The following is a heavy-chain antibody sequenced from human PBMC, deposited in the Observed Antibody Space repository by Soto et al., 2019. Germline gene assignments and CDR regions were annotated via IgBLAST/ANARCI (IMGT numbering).Heavy chain of an antibody. Sequence: ASETVSLTCTVSGGSISSYYWSWIRQPPGKGLEWIGYIYYSGSTNYNPSLKSRVTISVDTSKNQFSLKLSSVTAADTAVYYCARHESTYYDFWSGYSRRSPTGYYYMDVWGKGTTVTVSS. CDR1: GGSISSYY. D-gene: IGHD3-3*01. CDR2: IYYSGST. V-gene: IGHV4-59*08. J-gene: IGHJ6*03. CDR3: ARHESTYYDFWSGYSRRSPTGYYYMDV.